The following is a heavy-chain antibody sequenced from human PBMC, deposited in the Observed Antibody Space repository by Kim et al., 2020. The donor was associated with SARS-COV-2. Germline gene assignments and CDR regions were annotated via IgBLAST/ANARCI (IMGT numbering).Heavy chain of an antibody. Sequence: GGSLRLSCAASGFSFSSNLMHWVRQAPGKGLVWVSRINMDGTSTEYADSVKGRFTMSRDNARKTLYLQMNSLRVEDTAVYHCVLNPVSGLDVWGQGITVT. V-gene: IGHV3-74*03. CDR1: GFSFSSNL. CDR2: INMDGTST. CDR3: VLNPVSGLDV. J-gene: IGHJ6*02. D-gene: IGHD3-16*01.